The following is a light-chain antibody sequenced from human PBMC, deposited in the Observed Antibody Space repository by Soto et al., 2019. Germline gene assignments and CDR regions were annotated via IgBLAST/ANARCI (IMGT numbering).Light chain of an antibody. CDR1: QSVSSTY. V-gene: IGKV3-20*01. CDR3: QKYGSSPRT. CDR2: GVS. J-gene: IGKJ1*01. Sequence: EIVLTQSPGTLSLSLGERATLSCRASQSVSSTYLAWYQQKLGQTPRLLIYGVSSRATGIPDRFSGSGSGTDFTLTISRLEPEDFAVYYCQKYGSSPRTFGQGTKVDIK.